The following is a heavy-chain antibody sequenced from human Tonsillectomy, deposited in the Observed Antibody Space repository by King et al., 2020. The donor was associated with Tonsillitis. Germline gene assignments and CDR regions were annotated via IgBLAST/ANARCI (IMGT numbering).Heavy chain of an antibody. Sequence: VQLVESGGGLVQPGGSLRLSCAASGFTFSNNAMSWVRQAPGKGLEWVSAISGSGGRIYYADSLKGRFTISRDNSKNTLYLQMNSLRAEDTAVYYCAKDLAEYGDYWGQGTLVTVSS. V-gene: IGHV3-23*04. CDR1: GFTFSNNA. CDR2: ISGSGGRI. J-gene: IGHJ4*02. CDR3: AKDLAEYGDY. D-gene: IGHD2-2*01.